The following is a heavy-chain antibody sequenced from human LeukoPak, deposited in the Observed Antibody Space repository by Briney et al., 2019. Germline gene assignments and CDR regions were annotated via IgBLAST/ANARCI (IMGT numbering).Heavy chain of an antibody. CDR1: GYTFTSYD. Sequence: ASVKVSCKASGYTFTSYDINWVRQATGQGLEWMGWMNPNSGNTGYAQKFQGRVTMTRNTSISTAYMELSSLRSEDTAVYYCARGYSGYDWPWWRYYYMDVWGKGTTVTISS. CDR3: ARGYSGYDWPWWRYYYMDV. CDR2: MNPNSGNT. J-gene: IGHJ6*03. D-gene: IGHD5-12*01. V-gene: IGHV1-8*01.